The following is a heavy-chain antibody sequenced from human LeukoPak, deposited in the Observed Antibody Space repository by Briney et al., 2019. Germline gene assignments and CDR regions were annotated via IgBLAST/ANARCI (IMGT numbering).Heavy chain of an antibody. D-gene: IGHD1-26*01. CDR2: ISSSSYI. Sequence: PGGSLRLSCAASGFTFSSYSMNWVRQAPGKGLEWVSSISSSSYIYYADSVKGRFTISRDNAKNSPYLQMNSLRAEDTAVYYCASLFGATYYFDYWGQGTLVTVSS. CDR3: ASLFGATYYFDY. CDR1: GFTFSSYS. V-gene: IGHV3-21*01. J-gene: IGHJ4*02.